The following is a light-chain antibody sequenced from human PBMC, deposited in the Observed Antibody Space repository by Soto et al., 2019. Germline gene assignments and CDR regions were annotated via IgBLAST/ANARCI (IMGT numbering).Light chain of an antibody. CDR3: QQYVGWT. V-gene: IGKV3-20*01. CDR1: QTISSDY. J-gene: IGKJ1*01. Sequence: EIVLTQSPGTLSVSPGERDTLSCRASQTISSDYLAWYQQKPGQAPSLLIYGTSSRATGIPDRFSGSGSGTDFTLTITRLEPEDSAIYYCQQYVGWTFGQGTKVEIK. CDR2: GTS.